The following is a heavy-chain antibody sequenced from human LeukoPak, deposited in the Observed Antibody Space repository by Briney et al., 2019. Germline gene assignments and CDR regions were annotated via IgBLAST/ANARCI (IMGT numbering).Heavy chain of an antibody. CDR1: GFTLSSYW. CDR2: INSDGSGT. V-gene: IGHV3-74*01. Sequence: PGGSLRLSCAASGFTLSSYWMHWVRQAPGKGLGWVSRINSDGSGTSYADSVKGQFTISRDNSKNTLYLQMNSLRAEDTAVYYCAKDFSSGYYYVGNWFDPWGQGTLVTVSS. J-gene: IGHJ5*02. D-gene: IGHD3-22*01. CDR3: AKDFSSGYYYVGNWFDP.